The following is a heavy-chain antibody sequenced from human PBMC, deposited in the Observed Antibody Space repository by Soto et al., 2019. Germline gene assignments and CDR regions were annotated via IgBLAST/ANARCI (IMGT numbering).Heavy chain of an antibody. CDR2: IYYSGST. CDR1: GGSISSSSYY. J-gene: IGHJ6*03. Sequence: QLQLQESGPGLVKPSETLSLTCTVSGGSISSSSYYWGWIRQPPGKGLEWIGSIYYSGSTYYNPSLKSRVTISVDTSKNQFSLKLSSVTAADTAVYYCAREGGVLTTRYYYYYYYMDVWGKGTTVTVSS. V-gene: IGHV4-39*02. D-gene: IGHD3-9*01. CDR3: AREGGVLTTRYYYYYYYMDV.